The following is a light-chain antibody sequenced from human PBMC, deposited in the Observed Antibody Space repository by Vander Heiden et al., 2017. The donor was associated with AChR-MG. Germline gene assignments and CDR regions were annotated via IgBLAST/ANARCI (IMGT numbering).Light chain of an antibody. CDR1: QGISSY. Sequence: AIRITQSPSSLSASTGDRVTITCRASQGISSYLAWYQQKPGKAPKLLIYAASTLQSGVPSRFSGSGSGTDFTLTISCLQSEDFATYYCQQDDSYPGAFGGGTKVEIK. V-gene: IGKV1-8*01. CDR3: QQDDSYPGA. CDR2: AAS. J-gene: IGKJ4*01.